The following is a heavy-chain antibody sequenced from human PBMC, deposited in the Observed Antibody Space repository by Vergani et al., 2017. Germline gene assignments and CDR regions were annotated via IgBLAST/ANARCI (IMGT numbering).Heavy chain of an antibody. CDR1: GFSFRGHG. J-gene: IGHJ4*03. Sequence: QVHLVESGGGVVQPGRSLTLSCVASGFSFRGHGMHWVRQAPGKGLEWVAMISYDGDRRDYGDFAKGRFTISRDSSKTVYLQMNSLRVEDTAMYFCAKDLSYNPAWTHFDSLGQGTLVPVSS. CDR3: AKDLSYNPAWTHFDS. V-gene: IGHV3-30*18. D-gene: IGHD5-24*01. CDR2: ISYDGDRR.